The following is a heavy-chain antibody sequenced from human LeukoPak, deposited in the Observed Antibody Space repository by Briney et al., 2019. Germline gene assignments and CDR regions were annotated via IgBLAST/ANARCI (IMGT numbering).Heavy chain of an antibody. V-gene: IGHV3-21*01. J-gene: IGHJ6*02. CDR1: GFTFSSYS. CDR3: ARDPPEGYSSGWRYRMDV. Sequence: PGGSLRLSCAASGFTFSSYSMNWVRQAPGKGLEWVSSISSSSSYIYYADSVKGRFTISRDNAKNSLYLQMNSLRAEDTAVYYCARDPPEGYSSGWRYRMDVWGQGTTVTVSS. CDR2: ISSSSSYI. D-gene: IGHD6-19*01.